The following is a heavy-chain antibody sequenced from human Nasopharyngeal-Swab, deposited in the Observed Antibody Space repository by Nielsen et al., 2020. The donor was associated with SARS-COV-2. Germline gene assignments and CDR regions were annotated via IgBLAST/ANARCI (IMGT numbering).Heavy chain of an antibody. D-gene: IGHD3-9*01. Sequence: GGSLRLSCAASGFTFSSYEMNWVRQAPGKGLEWVSYISSSGSTIHYADSVKGRFTISRDNAQNSLYLQMNSLRAEDTAVYYCARVAPKYYDILTGYTRQYYFDYWGQGTLVTVSS. CDR1: GFTFSSYE. CDR2: ISSSGSTI. CDR3: ARVAPKYYDILTGYTRQYYFDY. J-gene: IGHJ4*02. V-gene: IGHV3-48*03.